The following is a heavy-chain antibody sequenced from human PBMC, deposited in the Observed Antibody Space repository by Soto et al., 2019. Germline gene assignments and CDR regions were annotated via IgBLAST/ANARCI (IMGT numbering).Heavy chain of an antibody. Sequence: SETLSLTCTVSGGSVSSGSYYWSWIRQPPGKGLEWIGYIYYSGSTNYNPSLKSRVTISVDTSKNQFSLKLSSVIAADTAVYYCARDRGGYDRGLGFAFDIWGQGTMVTVSS. CDR1: GGSVSSGSYY. V-gene: IGHV4-61*01. D-gene: IGHD3-22*01. CDR2: IYYSGST. CDR3: ARDRGGYDRGLGFAFDI. J-gene: IGHJ3*02.